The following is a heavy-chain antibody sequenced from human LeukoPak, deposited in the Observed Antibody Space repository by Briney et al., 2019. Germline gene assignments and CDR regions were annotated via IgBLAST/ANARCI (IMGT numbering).Heavy chain of an antibody. V-gene: IGHV3-48*03. CDR2: ISSDGSMI. Sequence: GGSLRLSCADSGFTFSSYEMNWVRQAPGKGLEWISCISSDGSMIGYADSVKGRFTISRDNTKNSVYLQMNSLRAEDTAVYYCTSASYFTWGQGTLVTVSS. CDR1: GFTFSSYE. D-gene: IGHD1-26*01. CDR3: TSASYFT. J-gene: IGHJ4*02.